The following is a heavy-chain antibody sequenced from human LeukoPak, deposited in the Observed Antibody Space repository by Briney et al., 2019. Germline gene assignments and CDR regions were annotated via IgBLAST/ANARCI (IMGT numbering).Heavy chain of an antibody. V-gene: IGHV4-4*09. J-gene: IGHJ4*02. D-gene: IGHD6-13*01. CDR3: ASYLAAAGTGGSRGFDY. CDR2: IYTSGST. Sequence: PSETLSLTCTVSGGSISSYYWSWIRQPPGKGLEWIGYIYTSGSTNYNPSLKSRVTISVDTSKNQFSLKLSSVTAADTAVYYCASYLAAAGTGGSRGFDYWGQGTLVTVSS. CDR1: GGSISSYY.